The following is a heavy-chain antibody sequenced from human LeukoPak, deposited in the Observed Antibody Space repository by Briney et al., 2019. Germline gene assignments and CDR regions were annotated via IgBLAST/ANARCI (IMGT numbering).Heavy chain of an antibody. CDR2: INPNSGDT. V-gene: IGHV1-2*06. J-gene: IGHJ4*02. CDR1: GYTFIGYY. D-gene: IGHD6-19*01. Sequence: ASVKVSCKTSGYTFIGYYIHWVRQAPGQGLEWMGRINPNSGDTNYAQTFQGRVTVTRDTSISTAYMELSSLRSDDTAAYYCAREGGAVAGTVADYWGQGTLVTVSS. CDR3: AREGGAVAGTVADY.